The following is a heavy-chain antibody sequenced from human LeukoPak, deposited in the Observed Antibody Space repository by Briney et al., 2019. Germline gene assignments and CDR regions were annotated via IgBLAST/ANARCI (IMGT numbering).Heavy chain of an antibody. J-gene: IGHJ4*02. CDR1: GGSISSYY. CDR3: ARDRLGGYSYVY. Sequence: PSETLSLTCTVSGGSISSYYWSWIRQPPGKGLDWIGYIYYIGSTNYNPSLKSRVTMSVDTSKNQFSLRLSSVTAADTAVYYCARDRLGGYSYVYWGQGSLVTVSS. V-gene: IGHV4-59*13. D-gene: IGHD5-12*01. CDR2: IYYIGST.